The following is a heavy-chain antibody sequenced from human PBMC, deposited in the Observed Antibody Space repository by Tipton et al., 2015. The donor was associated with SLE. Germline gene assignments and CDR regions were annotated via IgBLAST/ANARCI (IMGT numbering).Heavy chain of an antibody. CDR1: GYTFTTYD. Sequence: QSGAEVKKPGASVKVSCKASGYTFTTYDINWVRQATGQGLEWMGWMNPNSGNTGYAQKFQGRITITRNTSISTAYMELSSLRSEDTAVYYCARDGGTVTTPPDFDYWGQGTLVTVSS. V-gene: IGHV1-8*03. CDR3: ARDGGTVTTPPDFDY. D-gene: IGHD4-17*01. J-gene: IGHJ4*02. CDR2: MNPNSGNT.